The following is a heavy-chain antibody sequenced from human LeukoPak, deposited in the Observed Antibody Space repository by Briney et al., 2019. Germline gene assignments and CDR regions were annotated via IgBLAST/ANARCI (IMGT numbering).Heavy chain of an antibody. Sequence: GGSLRLSCEASGFTISSNYMSWVRQAPGTGLEWVSVIYGGGSTYYADSVKGRFTISRDNSRNTLYLQMNSLRTEDTAVYYCARRIQYYYDSSGSGAFDIWGQGTMVTVSS. V-gene: IGHV3-66*02. J-gene: IGHJ3*02. CDR1: GFTISSNY. D-gene: IGHD3-22*01. CDR3: ARRIQYYYDSSGSGAFDI. CDR2: IYGGGST.